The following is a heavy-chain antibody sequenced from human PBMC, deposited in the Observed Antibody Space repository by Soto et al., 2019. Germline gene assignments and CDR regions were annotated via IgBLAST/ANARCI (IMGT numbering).Heavy chain of an antibody. J-gene: IGHJ4*02. CDR2: INIGNGYT. Sequence: GSSGKVCCKASGYTFTSYSMHWVRQAPGRRLEWMGWINIGNGYTKYSQKFQGRFTISRHNSKNTLYLQMNSLRAEDTAVYYCTKPQDGYQLHGRAYDYWGQGTLVTVSS. D-gene: IGHD2-2*01. CDR1: GYTFTSYS. V-gene: IGHV1-3*04. CDR3: TKPQDGYQLHGRAYDY.